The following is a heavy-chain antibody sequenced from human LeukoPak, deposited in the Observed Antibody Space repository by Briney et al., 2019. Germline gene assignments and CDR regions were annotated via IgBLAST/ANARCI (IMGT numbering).Heavy chain of an antibody. J-gene: IGHJ6*03. CDR3: ASRAPESRDSSGYYHYYYYYMDV. CDR1: GFTFSTYA. CDR2: ISATGSTT. V-gene: IGHV3-23*01. Sequence: GGSLRLSCATSGFTFSTYAMTWVRQAPGKGLESVSLISATGSTTYYAESVRGRFTISRDNLKNMLYLQMNTLRVEDTAVYYCASRAPESRDSSGYYHYYYYYMDVWGKGTTVTISS. D-gene: IGHD3-22*01.